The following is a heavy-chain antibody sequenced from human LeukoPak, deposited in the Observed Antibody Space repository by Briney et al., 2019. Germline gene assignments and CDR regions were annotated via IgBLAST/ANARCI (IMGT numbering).Heavy chain of an antibody. CDR1: VGSPSSSSYY. J-gene: IGHJ4*02. V-gene: IGHV4-39*01. Sequence: SETLSLTCTVSVGSPSSSSYYWGWIRQPPGKGLEWIGSIYYSGSTYYKLSLKSRVTISVDTSKNQFSLKLSAVTAADTAVYYCARPKGGNWGYYFDYWGQGTLVTVSS. D-gene: IGHD4-23*01. CDR3: ARPKGGNWGYYFDY. CDR2: IYYSGST.